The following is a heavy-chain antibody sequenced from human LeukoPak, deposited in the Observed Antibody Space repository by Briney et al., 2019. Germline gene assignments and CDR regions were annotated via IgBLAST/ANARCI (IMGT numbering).Heavy chain of an antibody. J-gene: IGHJ6*02. CDR3: AIGGYYDFWSGYPRRPYYYYGMDV. Sequence: GSLRLSCAASGFTFSSYAMSWVRQAPGKGLEWVSAISGSGGSTYYADSVKGRFTISRDNSKNTLYLQMNSLRAEDTAVYYCAIGGYYDFWSGYPRRPYYYYGMDVWGQGTTVTVSS. CDR1: GFTFSSYA. V-gene: IGHV3-23*01. D-gene: IGHD3-3*01. CDR2: ISGSGGST.